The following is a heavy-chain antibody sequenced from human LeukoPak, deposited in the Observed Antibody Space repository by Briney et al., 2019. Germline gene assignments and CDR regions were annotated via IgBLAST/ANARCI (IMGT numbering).Heavy chain of an antibody. CDR3: ARTRSWLPFEY. CDR1: GGSISSNY. D-gene: IGHD5-12*01. CDR2: IYSSGST. V-gene: IGHV4-4*07. J-gene: IGHJ4*02. Sequence: SETLSLTCTVSGGSISSNYWSWIRQPAGKGLEWMGRIYSSGSTIYNPSLKSRVTMSVDTSKNRFSLKLTSLTAADTAVYYCARTRSWLPFEYWGQGTLVTVSS.